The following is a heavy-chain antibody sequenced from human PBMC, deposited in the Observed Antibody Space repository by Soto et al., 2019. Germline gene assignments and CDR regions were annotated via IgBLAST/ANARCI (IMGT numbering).Heavy chain of an antibody. Sequence: GGSLRLSCAASGFTFSSYAMSWVRQAPGKGLEWVSAISGSGGSTYYADSVKGRFTISRDNSKNTLYLQMNSLRAEDKAVDYCAKGDSSSPRYYYGMDVWGQGTTVTVSS. CDR2: ISGSGGST. D-gene: IGHD6-6*01. J-gene: IGHJ6*02. CDR1: GFTFSSYA. V-gene: IGHV3-23*01. CDR3: AKGDSSSPRYYYGMDV.